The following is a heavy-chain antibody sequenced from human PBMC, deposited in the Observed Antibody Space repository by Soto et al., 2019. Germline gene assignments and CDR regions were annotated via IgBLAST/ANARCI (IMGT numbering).Heavy chain of an antibody. Sequence: ISQIGTTNYNPTLKSPVTISVDTSKNQFSLKLRSPTTADTAVYYCAREEMATAYYIVSWGHGTLVTVSS. CDR2: ISQIGTT. V-gene: IGHV4-59*01. CDR3: AREEMATAYYIVS. D-gene: IGHD5-18*01. J-gene: IGHJ4*01.